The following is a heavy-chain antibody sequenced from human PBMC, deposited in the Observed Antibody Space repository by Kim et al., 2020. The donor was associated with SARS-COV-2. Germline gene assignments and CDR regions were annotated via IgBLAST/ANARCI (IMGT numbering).Heavy chain of an antibody. CDR1: GFTFSSYA. Sequence: GGSLRLSCAASGFTFSSYAMSWVRQAPGKGLEWVSAISGSGGSTYYADSVKGRFTISRDNSKNTLYLQMNSLRAEDTAVYYCAKDLSSSWYRIGSWFDPWGQGTLVTVSS. V-gene: IGHV3-23*01. D-gene: IGHD6-13*01. CDR2: ISGSGGST. J-gene: IGHJ5*02. CDR3: AKDLSSSWYRIGSWFDP.